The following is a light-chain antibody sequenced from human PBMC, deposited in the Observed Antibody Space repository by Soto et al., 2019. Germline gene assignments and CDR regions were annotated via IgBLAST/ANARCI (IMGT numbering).Light chain of an antibody. CDR2: AAS. CDR1: QSVSSK. CDR3: QQYDNWPFT. V-gene: IGKV3-15*01. J-gene: IGKJ3*01. Sequence: EIVMTQSPATLSVSPGEGATLSCRASQSVSSKLAWYQQKPGQAPRLLIYAASTRASGIPARFSGSGSGTEFTLTISNLQSEEFAVYYCQQYDNWPFTFGPGTKVDVK.